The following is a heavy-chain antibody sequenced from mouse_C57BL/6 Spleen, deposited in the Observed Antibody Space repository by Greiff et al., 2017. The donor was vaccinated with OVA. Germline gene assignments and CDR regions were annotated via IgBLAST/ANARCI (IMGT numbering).Heavy chain of an antibody. CDR3: TKDYGNYGWYFDV. V-gene: IGHV1-5*01. CDR1: GYTFTSYW. CDR2: IYPGNSDT. D-gene: IGHD2-1*01. Sequence: EVQLQQSGTVLARPGASVKMSCKTSGYTFTSYWMHWVKQRPGQGLEWIGAIYPGNSDTSYNQKFTGKAKLTAVTSASTAYMELSSLTNEDAAVDYCTKDYGNYGWYFDVWGTGTTVTVSS. J-gene: IGHJ1*03.